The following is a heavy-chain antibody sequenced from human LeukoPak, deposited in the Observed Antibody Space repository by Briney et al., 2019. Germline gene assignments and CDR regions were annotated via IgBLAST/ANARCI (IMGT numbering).Heavy chain of an antibody. CDR3: VRDPGSGYSFLYYFDY. Sequence: GASVMVSCKASGYTFTGYYMHWVRQAPGQGLEWMGWINPNSGGTNYAQKFQGRVTMTRDTSISTAYMELSRLRSDDTAVYYCVRDPGSGYSFLYYFDYWGQGTLVTVSS. V-gene: IGHV1-2*02. CDR1: GYTFTGYY. CDR2: INPNSGGT. D-gene: IGHD5-18*01. J-gene: IGHJ4*02.